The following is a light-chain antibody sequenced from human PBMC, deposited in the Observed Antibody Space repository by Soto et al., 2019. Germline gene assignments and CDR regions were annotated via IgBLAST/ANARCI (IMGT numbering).Light chain of an antibody. V-gene: IGKV3-15*01. CDR2: GAS. J-gene: IGKJ1*01. Sequence: EIVMTQSPATLSVSPGERATLSCRASQSVGSDLAWYQQKPGQTPRLLIYGASTRATGIPARFSGSGSGTEFTLTIGSLQSEDFAIYHCHQYGSLPWTFGQGAKVEIK. CDR3: HQYGSLPWT. CDR1: QSVGSD.